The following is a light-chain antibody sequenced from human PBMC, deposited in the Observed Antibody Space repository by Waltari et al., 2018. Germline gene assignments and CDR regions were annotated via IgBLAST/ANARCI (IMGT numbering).Light chain of an antibody. CDR2: GAS. Sequence: IVMTQSPATLSVFPGERATLSCRASQSIRSNLAWYQHKPVQAPRLLIYGASTRATGIPARFSGSWSGTEFTLTISSLQSEDCAVYFCQQYDNWLGTFGQGTKVEIK. V-gene: IGKV3-15*01. CDR1: QSIRSN. CDR3: QQYDNWLGT. J-gene: IGKJ1*01.